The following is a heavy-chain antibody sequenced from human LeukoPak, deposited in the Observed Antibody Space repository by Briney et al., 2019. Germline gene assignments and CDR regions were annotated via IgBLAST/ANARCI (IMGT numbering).Heavy chain of an antibody. V-gene: IGHV3-48*01. CDR3: ARDFYGGSLERRTLSDY. J-gene: IGHJ4*02. D-gene: IGHD4-23*01. CDR1: GFTFSDYS. Sequence: GGALRLSCAASGFTFSDYSMNRVRQAPGQGLEGVSYISGGSSTIYCADSVKGRFTISRDNAKNSLYLQMNILRAEDTAVYYCARDFYGGSLERRTLSDYWGQGTLVTVSS. CDR2: ISGGSSTI.